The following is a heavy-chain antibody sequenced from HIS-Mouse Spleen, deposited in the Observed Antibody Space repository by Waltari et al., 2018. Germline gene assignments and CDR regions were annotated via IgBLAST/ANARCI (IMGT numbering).Heavy chain of an antibody. CDR2: IYYSGST. D-gene: IGHD6-13*01. J-gene: IGHJ2*01. CDR1: GCSISSSSYS. V-gene: IGHV4-39*07. CDR3: AREIPYSSSWYDWYFDL. Sequence: QLQLQESGPGLVKPSETLSLPWPVSGCSISSSSYSWGWIRQPPGKGLEWIGSIYYSGSTYYNPSLKSRVTISVDTSKNQFSLKLSSVTAADTAVYYCAREIPYSSSWYDWYFDLWGRGTLVTVSS.